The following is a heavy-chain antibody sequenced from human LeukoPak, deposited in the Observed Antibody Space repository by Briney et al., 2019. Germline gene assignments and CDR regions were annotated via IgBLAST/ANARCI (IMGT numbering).Heavy chain of an antibody. D-gene: IGHD3-10*01. CDR2: ISAYNGNT. V-gene: IGHV1-18*01. CDR3: ARAMVRGVSLFYYYYGMDV. CDR1: GYTFTSYG. J-gene: IGHJ6*02. Sequence: ASVEVSCKASGYTFTSYGISWVRQAPGQGLEWMGWISAYNGNTNYAQKLQGRVTMTTDTSTSTAYMELRSLRSDDTAVYYCARAMVRGVSLFYYYYGMDVWGQGTTVTVPS.